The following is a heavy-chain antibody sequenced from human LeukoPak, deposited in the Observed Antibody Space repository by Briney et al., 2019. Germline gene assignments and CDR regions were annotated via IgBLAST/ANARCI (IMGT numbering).Heavy chain of an antibody. J-gene: IGHJ4*02. D-gene: IGHD4-23*01. CDR2: ITVSGASS. CDR3: AKCLGDGGNYYFDY. CDR1: GFTVSSYA. V-gene: IGHV3-23*01. Sequence: PGGSLRLSYAAAGFTVSSYAMGCGRQPGGEWRGWVAAITVSGASSYYADSVKGRFTISRDNSKNTLYLQMNTLRAEDTAVYYCAKCLGDGGNYYFDYWGQGTLVTVSS.